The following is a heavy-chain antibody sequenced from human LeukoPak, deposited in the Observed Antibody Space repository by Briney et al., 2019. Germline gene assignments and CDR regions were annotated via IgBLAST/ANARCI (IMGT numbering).Heavy chain of an antibody. CDR1: GYSISSGYY. V-gene: IGHV4-38-2*01. J-gene: IGHJ6*03. D-gene: IGHD6-13*01. CDR2: LYHSDSI. Sequence: SETLSLTCAVSGYSISSGYYWIWIRQPPGKGLEWIGSLYHSDSIYYNPSLESRVTMSVDTSKNQFSLKLSFVTAADTAVYYCARQHDSYHYYYVDVWGKGTTVTVSS. CDR3: ARQHDSYHYYYVDV.